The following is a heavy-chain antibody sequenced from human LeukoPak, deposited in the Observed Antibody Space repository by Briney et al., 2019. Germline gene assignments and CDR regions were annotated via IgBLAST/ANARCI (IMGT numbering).Heavy chain of an antibody. CDR1: GGSISSYY. V-gene: IGHV4-59*01. CDR2: IYYSGST. J-gene: IGHJ4*02. D-gene: IGHD6-13*01. CDR3: ARDRAGYSSPI. Sequence: PSDTLSLTCTVSGGSISSYYWSWIRQPPGKGLEWIGYIYYSGSTNYNPSLKSRVTISVDTSKNQFSLKLSSVTAADTAVYYCARDRAGYSSPIWGQGTLVTVSS.